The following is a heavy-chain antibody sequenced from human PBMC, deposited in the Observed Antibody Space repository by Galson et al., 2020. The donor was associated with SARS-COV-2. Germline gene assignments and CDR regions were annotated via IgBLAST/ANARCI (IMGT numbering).Heavy chain of an antibody. Sequence: ETSETLSLTCTVSGGSISSGGYYWSWIRQHPGKGLKWLGYIYYSGSTYYNPSLKSRVTISVDTSKNQFSLKLSSVTAADTAVYYCARAPITMIVVVDAFDIWGQGTMVTVSS. D-gene: IGHD3-22*01. CDR1: GGSISSGGYY. CDR2: IYYSGST. CDR3: ARAPITMIVVVDAFDI. V-gene: IGHV4-31*03. J-gene: IGHJ3*02.